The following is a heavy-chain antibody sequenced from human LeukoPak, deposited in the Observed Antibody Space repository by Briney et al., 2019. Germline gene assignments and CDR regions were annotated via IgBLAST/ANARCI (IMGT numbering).Heavy chain of an antibody. CDR2: IRYDGSNK. J-gene: IGHJ5*02. CDR1: GFTFSSHG. Sequence: GGSLRLSCAASGFTFSSHGMHWVRQAPGKGLEWVAFIRYDGSNKYYADSVKGRFTISRDNSKNTLYLQMNSLRAEDTAVYYCAKRDCSGGSCYGGNWFDPWGQGTLVTVSS. V-gene: IGHV3-30*02. D-gene: IGHD2-15*01. CDR3: AKRDCSGGSCYGGNWFDP.